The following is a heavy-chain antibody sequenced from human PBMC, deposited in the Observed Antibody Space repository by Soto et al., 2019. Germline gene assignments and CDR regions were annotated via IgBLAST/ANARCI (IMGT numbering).Heavy chain of an antibody. CDR2: IIPIFGTA. CDR3: ARFQAYGDYRFDY. Sequence: ASVKVSCKASGGTFSSYAISWVRQAPGQGLEWMGGIIPIFGTANYAQKFQGRVTITADESTSTAYMELNSLRSEDTAVYYCARFQAYGDYRFDYSGQGTLVTVSS. CDR1: GGTFSSYA. D-gene: IGHD4-17*01. J-gene: IGHJ4*02. V-gene: IGHV1-69*13.